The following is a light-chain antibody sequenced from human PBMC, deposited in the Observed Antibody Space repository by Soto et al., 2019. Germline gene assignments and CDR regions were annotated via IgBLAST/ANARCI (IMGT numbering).Light chain of an antibody. CDR2: GAS. J-gene: IGKJ4*01. V-gene: IGKV3-15*01. CDR1: QSVSSN. CDR3: QQYNNWPPK. Sequence: EIAMTQSPATLSVSPGERATLSCRASQSVSSNVAWYQQKPGQAPRLPISGASTRATGIPDRFSGSGSGTEFTLTISSLQSEDSAGYYCQQYNNWPPKFGGGPKVDIK.